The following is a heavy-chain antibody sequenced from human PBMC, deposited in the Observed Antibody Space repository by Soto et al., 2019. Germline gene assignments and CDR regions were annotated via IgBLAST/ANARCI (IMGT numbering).Heavy chain of an antibody. D-gene: IGHD3-3*01. J-gene: IGHJ5*02. CDR1: GFTFSSYA. V-gene: IGHV3-23*01. CDR2: ISGSGGST. Sequence: EVQLLESGGGLVQPGGSLRLSCAASGFTFSSYAMSWVRQAPGKGLEWVSAISGSGGSTYYADSVKGRFTISRDNSKNTLYLQMNSLRAEDTAVYYCAKVPYYDFWSGSNWFDPWGQGTLVTVSS. CDR3: AKVPYYDFWSGSNWFDP.